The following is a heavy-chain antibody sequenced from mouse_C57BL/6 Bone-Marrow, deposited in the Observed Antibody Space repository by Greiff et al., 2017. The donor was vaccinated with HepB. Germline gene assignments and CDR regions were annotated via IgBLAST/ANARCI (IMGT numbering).Heavy chain of an antibody. CDR1: GYTFTSYG. Sequence: VQRVESGAELARPGASVKLSCKASGYTFTSYGISWVKQRTGQGLEWIGEIYPRSGNTYYNEKFKGKATLTADKSSSTAYMELRSLTSEDSAVYFCARPYYYGSSAGFAYWGQGTLVTVSA. CDR2: IYPRSGNT. J-gene: IGHJ3*01. D-gene: IGHD1-1*01. V-gene: IGHV1-81*01. CDR3: ARPYYYGSSAGFAY.